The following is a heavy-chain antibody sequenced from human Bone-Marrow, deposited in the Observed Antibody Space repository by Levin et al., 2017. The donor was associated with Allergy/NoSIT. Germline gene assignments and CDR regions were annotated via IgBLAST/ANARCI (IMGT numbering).Heavy chain of an antibody. V-gene: IGHV3-23*01. Sequence: GESLKISCAASGFTFSIYAMIWVRQAPGKGLEWVSGITSSGDSTYYADSVKGRFTFSRDNSKDTLYLKINSLRVEDTAVYYCAKEACSSPSCYRWYGMDGWGRGTTVTVSS. D-gene: IGHD2-2*01. J-gene: IGHJ6*02. CDR2: ITSSGDST. CDR1: GFTFSIYA. CDR3: AKEACSSPSCYRWYGMDG.